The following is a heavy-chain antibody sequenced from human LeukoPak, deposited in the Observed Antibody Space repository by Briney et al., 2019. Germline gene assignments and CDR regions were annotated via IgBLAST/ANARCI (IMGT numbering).Heavy chain of an antibody. CDR1: GGSFSGYY. V-gene: IGHV4-34*01. CDR2: INHSGST. Sequence: SETLSLTCAVYGGSFSGYYWSWIRQPPGKGLEWIGEINHSGSTNYNPSLKSRVTISVDTSKNQFSLKLSSVTAADTAVYYCARGGPLLPPDYWGQGTLVTVSS. CDR3: ARGGPLLPPDY. D-gene: IGHD2/OR15-2a*01. J-gene: IGHJ4*02.